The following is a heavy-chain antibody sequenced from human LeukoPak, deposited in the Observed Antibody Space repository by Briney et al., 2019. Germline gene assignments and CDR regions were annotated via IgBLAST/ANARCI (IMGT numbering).Heavy chain of an antibody. CDR1: GFTFSSYS. J-gene: IGHJ6*03. Sequence: GGSLRLSCAASGFTFSSYSMNWVRQAPGKGLEWVSSISSSSSYIYYADSVKGRFTISRDNAKNSLYLQMNSLRAEDTAVYYCARVDYYDSSGYSDPTDYYMDVWGKGTTVTVSS. D-gene: IGHD3-22*01. CDR2: ISSSSSYI. V-gene: IGHV3-21*01. CDR3: ARVDYYDSSGYSDPTDYYMDV.